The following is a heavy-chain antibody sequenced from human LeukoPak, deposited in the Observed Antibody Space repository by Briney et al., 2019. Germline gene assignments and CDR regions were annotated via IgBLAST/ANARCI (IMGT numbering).Heavy chain of an antibody. D-gene: IGHD1-26*01. Sequence: ASVKVSCKGSGYTFTGYYMHWVRQAPGQGLEWMGWINPNSGGTNYAQKFQGRVTMTRGTSISTAYMELSRLRSDDTAVYYCASQGDSGSYAVDYWGQGTLVTVSS. J-gene: IGHJ4*02. CDR2: INPNSGGT. V-gene: IGHV1-2*02. CDR1: GYTFTGYY. CDR3: ASQGDSGSYAVDY.